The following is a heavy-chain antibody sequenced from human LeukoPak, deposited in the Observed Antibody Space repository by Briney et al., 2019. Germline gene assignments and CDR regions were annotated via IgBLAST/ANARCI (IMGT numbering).Heavy chain of an antibody. CDR3: ATGEVVGATSAFDI. V-gene: IGHV1-69*01. CDR1: GGTFSTYA. J-gene: IGHJ3*02. CDR2: ITPILGTA. D-gene: IGHD1-26*01. Sequence: SSVKVSCKASGGTFSTYAISWVRQAPGQGLEWMGGITPILGTANYAQKFQGRVTINADQSTSTAYMELSSLRSEDTAVYYCATGEVVGATSAFDIWGQGTMVTVSS.